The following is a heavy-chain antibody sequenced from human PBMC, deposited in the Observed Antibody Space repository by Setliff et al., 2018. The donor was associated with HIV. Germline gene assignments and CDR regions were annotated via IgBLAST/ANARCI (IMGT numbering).Heavy chain of an antibody. CDR2: LYSNGIT. CDR1: GASISGSF. CDR3: ARGGGILTGYWGNHRSYYMDV. D-gene: IGHD3-9*01. Sequence: KPSETLSLTCTVSGASISGSFWSWIRQPPGKGLEWIGYLYSNGITANYNPSLKGRVTISVDTSRNQFSLRLTSVTAADTAVYYCARGGGILTGYWGNHRSYYMDVWDKGTTVTVSS. J-gene: IGHJ6*03. V-gene: IGHV4-4*08.